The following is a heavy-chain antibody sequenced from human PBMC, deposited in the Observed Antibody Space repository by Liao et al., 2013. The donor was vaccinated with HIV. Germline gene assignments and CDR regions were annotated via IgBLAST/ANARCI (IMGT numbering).Heavy chain of an antibody. CDR2: ISDSGSI. D-gene: IGHD3-16*01. V-gene: IGHV4-59*01. CDR3: ASSGGPYWFFNL. Sequence: QVQLQESGPGLVKPSEALSLTCTVSGGSISDYYWNWIRQSPGKGLEWIGYISDSGSINYNPSLKSRVTISVDTSRNQFSLKLSSVTAADTAVYYCASSGGPYWFFNLWGRGTLVAVSS. J-gene: IGHJ2*01. CDR1: GGSISDYY.